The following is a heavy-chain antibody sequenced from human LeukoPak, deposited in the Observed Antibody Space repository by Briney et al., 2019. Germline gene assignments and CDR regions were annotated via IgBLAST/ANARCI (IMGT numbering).Heavy chain of an antibody. CDR1: GYTFTNYG. CDR3: ARTFYYYDSSGYYYYYYMDV. D-gene: IGHD3-22*01. V-gene: IGHV1-18*01. J-gene: IGHJ6*03. Sequence: ASVKVSCKASGYTFTNYGISWVRQAPGQGLEWMGWISAYNGNTNYAQKLQGRVTMTTDTSTSTAYMELRSLRSDDTAVYYCARTFYYYDSSGYYYYYYMDVWGKGTTVTVSS. CDR2: ISAYNGNT.